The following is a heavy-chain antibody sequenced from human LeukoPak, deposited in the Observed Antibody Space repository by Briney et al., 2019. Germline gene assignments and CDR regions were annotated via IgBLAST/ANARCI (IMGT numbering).Heavy chain of an antibody. D-gene: IGHD3-10*01. V-gene: IGHV3-23*01. CDR1: GFTFSSYA. Sequence: GGSLRLSCAASGFTFSSYAMSWVRQAPGKGLEWVSAISGSGGSTYYADSVKGRFTISRDNSKNTLYLQMNSLRAEDTAVYYCAKNSGSYYAHYYGMDVWGQGTTVTVSS. J-gene: IGHJ6*02. CDR3: AKNSGSYYAHYYGMDV. CDR2: ISGSGGST.